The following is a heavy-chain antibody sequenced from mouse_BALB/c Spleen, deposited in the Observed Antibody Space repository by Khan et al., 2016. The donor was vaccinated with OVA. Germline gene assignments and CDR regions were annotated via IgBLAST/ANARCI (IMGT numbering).Heavy chain of an antibody. V-gene: IGHV1-7*01. J-gene: IGHJ2*01. CDR1: GYTFSNYW. CDR3: ARDRIDY. CDR2: INPSSGHT. Sequence: QVQLKQSGAELAKPGASVKMSFKASGYTFSNYWIHWVKQRPGQGLEWIGYINPSSGHTYYNQTFNDKATLTTDKSSSTAYMQLSSLTSEDSAVYYCARDRIDYWGQGTTLTVSS.